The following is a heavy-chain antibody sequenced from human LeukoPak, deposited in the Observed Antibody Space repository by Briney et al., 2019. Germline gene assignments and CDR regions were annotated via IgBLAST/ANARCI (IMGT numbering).Heavy chain of an antibody. CDR1: GGSISGYY. D-gene: IGHD3-22*01. J-gene: IGHJ5*02. CDR2: INHSGST. Sequence: SETLSLTCTVSGGSISGYYWSWIRQPPGKGLEWLGEINHSGSTNYNPSLKSRVTISVDTSKNQFSLRLSPVTAADTAIYYCARAGTPITMIVVESNWFDPWGQGTLVTVSS. V-gene: IGHV4-34*01. CDR3: ARAGTPITMIVVESNWFDP.